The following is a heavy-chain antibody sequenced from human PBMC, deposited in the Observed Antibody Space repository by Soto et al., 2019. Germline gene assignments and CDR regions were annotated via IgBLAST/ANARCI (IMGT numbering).Heavy chain of an antibody. CDR3: ARDIMGTNYYYYGMDV. CDR2: IYYSGST. D-gene: IGHD2-8*01. V-gene: IGHV4-59*01. J-gene: IGHJ6*02. CDR1: GGSISIYY. Sequence: SEPLSRTFTVSGGSISIYYWSGIWQPPGKGLEWIGYIYYSGSTNYTPSLKSRVTISVDTSKNQFSLKLSSVTAADTAVYYCARDIMGTNYYYYGMDVWGQGTTVT.